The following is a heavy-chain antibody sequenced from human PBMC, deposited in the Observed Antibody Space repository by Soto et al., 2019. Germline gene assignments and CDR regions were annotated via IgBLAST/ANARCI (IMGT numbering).Heavy chain of an antibody. D-gene: IGHD6-13*01. V-gene: IGHV1-69*06. CDR2: IIPIFGTA. J-gene: IGHJ4*02. Sequence: QVQLVQSGAEVKKPGSSVKVSCKASGGTFSSYAISWVRQAPGQGLEWMGGIIPIFGTANYAQKFQGRVTITADKTTSTAYKELSSRRSEDTAVYYCATDGSSSWYRRFDYWGQGTLVTVSS. CDR1: GGTFSSYA. CDR3: ATDGSSSWYRRFDY.